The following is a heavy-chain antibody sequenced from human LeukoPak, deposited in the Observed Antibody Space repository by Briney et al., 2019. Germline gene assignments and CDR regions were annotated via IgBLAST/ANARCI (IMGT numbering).Heavy chain of an antibody. J-gene: IGHJ5*02. CDR3: ARQQRNWFDL. D-gene: IGHD1/OR15-1a*01. CDR1: GFSFSSYE. CDR2: ISDSGSTI. Sequence: GGSLRLSCAASGFSFSSYEMNWVRQAPGKGLEWVSHISDSGSTIHYADSVKGRFTISRDNAENSLYLQMNSLRADDTAVYYCARQQRNWFDLWGQGTLVTASS. V-gene: IGHV3-48*03.